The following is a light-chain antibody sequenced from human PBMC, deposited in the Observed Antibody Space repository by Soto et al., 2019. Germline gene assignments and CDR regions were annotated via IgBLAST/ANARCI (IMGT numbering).Light chain of an antibody. CDR3: QQYDSIPPWT. Sequence: ETVLTQSPDIMYLSPGERATLSCRASRTVGRSYLAWYQQKPGQAPRLLIFGTSTRATAIPDRFRGGGSGTDFTLTISRLDPEDYAVYFCQQYDSIPPWTFGQGTRVEV. J-gene: IGKJ1*01. CDR2: GTS. CDR1: RTVGRSY. V-gene: IGKV3-20*01.